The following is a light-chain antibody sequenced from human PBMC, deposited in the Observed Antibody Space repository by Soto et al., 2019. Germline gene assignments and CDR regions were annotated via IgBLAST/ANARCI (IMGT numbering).Light chain of an antibody. CDR2: SNN. Sequence: QSVLTQPPSVSGTPGQTVTISCSGSSSNIGSKSVQWYQQLPETAPKLLIYSNNQRPSEVPDRFSGSKSGTSASLAISGLQSEDEAHYYCGAWDDTLNVLVFGGGTKLTV. V-gene: IGLV1-44*01. CDR3: GAWDDTLNVLV. J-gene: IGLJ2*01. CDR1: SSNIGSKS.